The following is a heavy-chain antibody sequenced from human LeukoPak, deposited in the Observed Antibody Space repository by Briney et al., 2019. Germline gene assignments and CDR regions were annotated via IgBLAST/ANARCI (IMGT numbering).Heavy chain of an antibody. CDR1: GLTFSSYW. CDR3: APSLYYYGSGSYYKGTDY. J-gene: IGHJ4*02. D-gene: IGHD3-10*01. V-gene: IGHV3-74*01. CDR2: INSDGSST. Sequence: GGSLRLSCAASGLTFSSYWMHWVRQAPGKGLVWVSRINSDGSSTSYADSVKGRFTISRGNAKNTLYLQMNSLRAEDTAVYYCAPSLYYYGSGSYYKGTDYWGQGTLVTVSS.